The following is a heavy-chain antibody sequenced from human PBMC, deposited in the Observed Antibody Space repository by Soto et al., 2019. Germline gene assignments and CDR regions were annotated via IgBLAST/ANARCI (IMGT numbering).Heavy chain of an antibody. D-gene: IGHD2-15*01. V-gene: IGHV3-30-3*01. CDR1: GFTFGRCV. CDR2: MSYDGGSQ. Sequence: QVQLVESGGGVVKPGRSLRLSCAASGFTFGRCVIHWLRQAPGKGLEWVAAMSYDGGSQYYTDSVKGLFTISRDNSKNVLYLQMSSPRTEDTATYYCARVLVEVTINSAFECWCQGTSVTVSS. CDR3: ARVLVEVTINSAFEC. J-gene: IGHJ3*01.